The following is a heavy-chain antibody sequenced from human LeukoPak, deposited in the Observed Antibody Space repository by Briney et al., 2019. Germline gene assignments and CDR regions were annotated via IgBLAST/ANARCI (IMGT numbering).Heavy chain of an antibody. V-gene: IGHV3-23*01. CDR3: AKNTGQTSGYSYGYNY. J-gene: IGHJ4*02. CDR2: ISGSGGST. Sequence: GGSLRLSCAASGFTFSSYAVDWVRQAPGKGLEWVSAISGSGGSTYYTDSVKGRFTISRDNSKNTLYLQMNSLRAEDTAVYYCAKNTGQTSGYSYGYNYWGQGTLVTVSS. CDR1: GFTFSSYA. D-gene: IGHD5-18*01.